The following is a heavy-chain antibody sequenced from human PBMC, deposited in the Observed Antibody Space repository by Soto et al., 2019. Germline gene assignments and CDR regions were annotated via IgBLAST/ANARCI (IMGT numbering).Heavy chain of an antibody. CDR1: GYTFTSYG. Sequence: QVQLVQSGTEVKKPGASVKVSCKTSGYTFTSYGISWVRQAPGQGLEWMGWFSAYSGSTNYAQKLQGRVTMSRDTAPSTAYMVLRGLRSDDPAVYYCARGIAAAPDFDYWGQRTLVTVSS. D-gene: IGHD6-13*01. J-gene: IGHJ4*02. CDR3: ARGIAAAPDFDY. CDR2: FSAYSGST. V-gene: IGHV1-18*01.